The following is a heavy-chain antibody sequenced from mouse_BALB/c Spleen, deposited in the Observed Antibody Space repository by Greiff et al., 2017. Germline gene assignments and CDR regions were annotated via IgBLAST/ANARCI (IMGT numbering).Heavy chain of an antibody. CDR3: ARSPYYYGSSFYYYAMDY. Sequence: EVQLQESGPSLVKPSQTLSLTCSVTGDSITSGYWNWIRKFPGNKLEYMGYISYSGSTYYNPSLKSRISITRDTSKNQYYLQLNSVTTEDTATYYCARSPYYYGSSFYYYAMDYWGQGTSDSDCS. D-gene: IGHD1-1*01. CDR2: ISYSGST. CDR1: GDSITSGY. J-gene: IGHJ4*01. V-gene: IGHV3-8*02.